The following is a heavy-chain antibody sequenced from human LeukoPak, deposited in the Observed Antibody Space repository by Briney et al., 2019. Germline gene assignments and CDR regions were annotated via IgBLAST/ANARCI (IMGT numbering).Heavy chain of an antibody. V-gene: IGHV3-30*02. CDR3: ARHGYYYDSRPRWNPPNWFDP. CDR1: GFTFSSYG. Sequence: GGSLRLSCAASGFTFSSYGMHWVRQAPGKGLEWVAFIRYDGSNKYYADSVKGRFTISRDNSKNTLYLQMNSLRAEDTAVYYCARHGYYYDSRPRWNPPNWFDPWGQGTLVTVSS. D-gene: IGHD3-22*01. CDR2: IRYDGSNK. J-gene: IGHJ5*02.